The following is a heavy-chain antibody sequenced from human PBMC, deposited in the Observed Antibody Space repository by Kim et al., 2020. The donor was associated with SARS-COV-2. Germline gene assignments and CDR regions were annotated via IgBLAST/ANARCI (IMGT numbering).Heavy chain of an antibody. CDR3: ANSAADYYDSSGYYGAFDY. Sequence: SVKVSCKASGGTFSSYAISWVRQAPGQGLEWMGGIIPIFGTANYAQKFQGRVTITADESTSTAYMELSSLRSEDTAVYYCANSAADYYDSSGYYGAFDYWGQGTLVTVSS. J-gene: IGHJ4*02. CDR1: GGTFSSYA. V-gene: IGHV1-69*13. D-gene: IGHD3-22*01. CDR2: IIPIFGTA.